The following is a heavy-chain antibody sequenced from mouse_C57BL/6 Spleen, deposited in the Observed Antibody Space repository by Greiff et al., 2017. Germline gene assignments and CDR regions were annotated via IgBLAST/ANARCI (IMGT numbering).Heavy chain of an antibody. CDR2: IYPGDGDT. CDR1: GYAFSSYW. Sequence: QVQLQQSGAELVKPGASVKISCKASGYAFSSYWMNWVKQRPGKGLEGIGQIYPGDGDTNYNGQFKGKATLTADESSSTAYMQLSSLTSADSAVYFCTRGKRQIRLPYYAMYYWDQGTSVTVSS. D-gene: IGHD3-2*02. V-gene: IGHV1-80*01. J-gene: IGHJ4*01. CDR3: TRGKRQIRLPYYAMYY.